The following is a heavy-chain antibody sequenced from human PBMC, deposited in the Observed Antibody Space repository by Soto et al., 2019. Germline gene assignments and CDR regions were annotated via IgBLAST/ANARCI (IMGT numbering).Heavy chain of an antibody. CDR2: ISGSGGST. V-gene: IGHV3-23*01. CDR1: GFTFSSYA. J-gene: IGHJ4*02. CDR3: AKAALLGATNTLFFVY. Sequence: GGSLRLSCAASGFTFSSYAMSWVRQAPGKGLEWVSAISGSGGSTYYADSVKGRFTISRDNSKNTLYLQMNSLRAEDTAVYYCAKAALLGATNTLFFVYWCQGTLVTVSS. D-gene: IGHD2-15*01.